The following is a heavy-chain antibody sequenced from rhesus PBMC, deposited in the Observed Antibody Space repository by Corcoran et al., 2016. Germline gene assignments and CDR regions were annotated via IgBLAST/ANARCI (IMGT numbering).Heavy chain of an antibody. CDR1: GFTFSSYW. CDR2: INTAGGST. V-gene: IGHV3S42*01. CDR3: AKDVGIAAGYFDY. J-gene: IGHJ4*01. Sequence: EVQLVESGGGLAKPGGSLRLSCAASGFTFSSYWMHWVRPARGKGLEWVSAINTAGGSTYYADSVKGRFTISRDNSKNTLSLQMNSLRAEDTAVYYCAKDVGIAAGYFDYWGQGVLVTVSS. D-gene: IGHD6-13*01.